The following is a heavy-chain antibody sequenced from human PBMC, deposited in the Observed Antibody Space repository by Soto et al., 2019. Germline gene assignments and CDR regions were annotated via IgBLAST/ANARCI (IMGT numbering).Heavy chain of an antibody. J-gene: IGHJ6*02. V-gene: IGHV1-69*01. Sequence: QVQLVQSGAEVKEPGSSVRVSCKASGGTFDNFIMNWVRQTPGQGLEWMGGIVPMLGTPTYSEKFKGRVTISATGSSGRMYMEEATLITEDTAIYYCGRSGTLTVSPSQYYGMDVWGQGTMVTVSS. CDR3: GRSGTLTVSPSQYYGMDV. CDR2: IVPMLGTP. D-gene: IGHD3-9*01. CDR1: GGTFDNFI.